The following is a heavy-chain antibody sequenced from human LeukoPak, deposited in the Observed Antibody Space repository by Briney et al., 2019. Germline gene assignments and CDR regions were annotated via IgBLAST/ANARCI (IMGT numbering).Heavy chain of an antibody. J-gene: IGHJ3*02. D-gene: IGHD2-2*01. CDR3: ARGLSTVYCSSMSCFPMGAFDI. CDR2: ISYDGSHK. CDR1: EFSFSAYS. Sequence: PGGSLRLSCSASEFSFSAYSMNWVRQAPGKGLEWVAVISYDGSHKNYADSVKGRFTISRDNSKNTLFMQMNSVRAEDMAVYYCARGLSTVYCSSMSCFPMGAFDIWGQGTMVTVSS. V-gene: IGHV3-30*03.